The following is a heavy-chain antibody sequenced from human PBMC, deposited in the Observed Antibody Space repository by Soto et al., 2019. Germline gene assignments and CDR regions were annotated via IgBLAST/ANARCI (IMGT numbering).Heavy chain of an antibody. CDR2: IYHSGST. Sequence: SETLSLTCTVSGGSISSGGYSWSWIRQPPGKGLEWIGYIYHSGSTYYNPSLKSRVTISVDRSKNQFSLKLSSVTAADTAVYYCARGGSSCWYRSSGTTFSYYFDYWGQGTLVTVSS. CDR1: GGSISSGGYS. J-gene: IGHJ4*02. V-gene: IGHV4-30-2*01. CDR3: ARGGSSCWYRSSGTTFSYYFDY. D-gene: IGHD6-13*01.